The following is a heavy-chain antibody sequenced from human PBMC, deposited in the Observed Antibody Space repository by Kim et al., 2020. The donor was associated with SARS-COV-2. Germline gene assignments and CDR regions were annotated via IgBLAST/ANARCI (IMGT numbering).Heavy chain of an antibody. D-gene: IGHD3-3*01. J-gene: IGHJ6*03. CDR3: ASVGYDFPDYYYYMDV. Sequence: SVKGRFTISRDNAKNPLYLQMNSLRAEDMAVYYCASVGYDFPDYYYYMDVWGKGTTVTVSS. V-gene: IGHV3-11*01.